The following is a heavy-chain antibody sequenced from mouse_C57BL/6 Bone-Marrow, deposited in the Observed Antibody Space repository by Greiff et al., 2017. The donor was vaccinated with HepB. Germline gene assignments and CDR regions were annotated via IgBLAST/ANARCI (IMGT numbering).Heavy chain of an antibody. CDR1: GYTFTSYG. Sequence: VQLQESGAELARPGASVKLSCKASGYTFTSYGISWVKQRTGQGLEWIGEIYPRSGNTYYNEKFKGKATLTADKSSSTAYMELRSLTSEDSAVYFCARVEGLRRRGFAYWGQGTLVTVSA. CDR3: ARVEGLRRRGFAY. D-gene: IGHD2-2*01. J-gene: IGHJ3*01. V-gene: IGHV1-81*01. CDR2: IYPRSGNT.